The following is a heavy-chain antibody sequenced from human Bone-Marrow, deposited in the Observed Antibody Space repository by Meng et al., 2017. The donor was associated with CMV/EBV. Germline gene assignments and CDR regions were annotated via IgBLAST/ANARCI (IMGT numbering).Heavy chain of an antibody. CDR1: SNNS. CDR2: VIGGGDEP. Sequence: SNNSVHWVRQPPGKGLEWLVLVIGGGDEPTYADNFEGGFTITTEKSANTAYLQLTSLRAEDTAIYYCAKGGGMNRGWIDHWGQGTLVTVSS. CDR3: AKGGGMNRGWIDH. J-gene: IGHJ5*02. V-gene: IGHV3-23*01. D-gene: IGHD3-16*01.